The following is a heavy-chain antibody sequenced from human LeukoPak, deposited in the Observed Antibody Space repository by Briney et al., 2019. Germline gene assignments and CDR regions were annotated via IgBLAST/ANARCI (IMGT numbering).Heavy chain of an antibody. CDR1: GYSISGGYY. CDR3: ARVAPSGSGNYYSFDY. CDR2: IHHSGAT. J-gene: IGHJ4*02. Sequence: SETLSLTCTVSGYSISGGYYWGWIRQSPGKGLEWIGVIHHSGATYYTPSLKSRVTVSVDTSKNQFSLTLSSVTAADTAVYYCARVAPSGSGNYYSFDYWGQGTLVTVSS. D-gene: IGHD3-10*01. V-gene: IGHV4-38-2*02.